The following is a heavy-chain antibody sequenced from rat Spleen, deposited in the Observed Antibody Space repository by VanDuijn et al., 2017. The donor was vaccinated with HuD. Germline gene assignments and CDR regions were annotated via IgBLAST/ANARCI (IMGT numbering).Heavy chain of an antibody. V-gene: IGHV5S10*01. CDR1: GFTFSDYN. CDR3: ARQDTSGYSNWFTY. D-gene: IGHD4-3*01. J-gene: IGHJ3*01. CDR2: IIYDGTRT. Sequence: EVQLVESGGGLVQPGRSLKLSCAASGFTFSDYNMAWVRQAPKKGLEWVATIIYDGTRTYYRDSVKGRFTISSDNAKTTLYLQMDSPRSEDTATYYCARQDTSGYSNWFTYWGQGTLVTVSS.